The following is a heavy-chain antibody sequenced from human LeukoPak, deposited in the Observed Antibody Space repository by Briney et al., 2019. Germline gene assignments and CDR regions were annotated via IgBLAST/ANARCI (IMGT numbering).Heavy chain of an antibody. CDR2: IYSGGST. V-gene: IGHV3-53*04. D-gene: IGHD3-22*01. CDR3: ARIPTDYYDSSGYRYFDY. CDR1: GFTVSSNY. J-gene: IGHJ4*02. Sequence: GGSLRLSCAASGFTVSSNYMSWVRQAPEKGLEWVSVIYSGGSTYYADSVKGRFTISRHNSKNTLYLQMNSLRAEDTAVYYCARIPTDYYDSSGYRYFDYWGQGTLVTVSS.